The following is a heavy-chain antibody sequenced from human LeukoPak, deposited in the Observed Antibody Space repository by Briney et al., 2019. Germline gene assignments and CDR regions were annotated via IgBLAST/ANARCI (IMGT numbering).Heavy chain of an antibody. CDR1: GYTFTSYG. D-gene: IGHD3-3*01. V-gene: IGHV1-18*01. CDR3: ARGPPKTPPYYDFWSGYYSWQEYYYGMDV. Sequence: ASVKVSCTASGYTFTSYGISWVRQAPGQGLEWMGWISAYNGNTNYAQKLQGRVTMTTDTSTSTAYMELRSLRSDDTAVCYCARGPPKTPPYYDFWSGYYSWQEYYYGMDVWGQGTTVTVSS. J-gene: IGHJ6*02. CDR2: ISAYNGNT.